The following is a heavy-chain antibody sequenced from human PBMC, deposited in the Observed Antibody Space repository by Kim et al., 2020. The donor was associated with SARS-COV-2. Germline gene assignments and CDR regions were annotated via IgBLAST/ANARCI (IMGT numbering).Heavy chain of an antibody. CDR3: ARDGYSYGSAHGMDV. Sequence: QKLQGRVTMTTDTSTSTAYMELRSLRSDDTAVYYCARDGYSYGSAHGMDVWGQGTTVTVSS. J-gene: IGHJ6*02. D-gene: IGHD5-18*01. V-gene: IGHV1-18*01.